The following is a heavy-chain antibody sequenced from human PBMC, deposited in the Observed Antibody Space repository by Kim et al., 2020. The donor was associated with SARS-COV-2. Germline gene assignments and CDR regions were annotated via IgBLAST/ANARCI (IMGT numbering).Heavy chain of an antibody. Sequence: SETLSLTCTVSGGSISSYYWSWIRQPPGKGLEWIGYIYYSGSTNYNPSLKSRVTISVDTSKNQFSLKLSSVTAADTAVYYCARGTGVCSGGSCYTDDYG. CDR1: GGSISSYY. J-gene: IGHJ6*01. D-gene: IGHD2-15*01. CDR3: ARGTGVCSGGSCYTDDYG. V-gene: IGHV4-59*01. CDR2: IYYSGST.